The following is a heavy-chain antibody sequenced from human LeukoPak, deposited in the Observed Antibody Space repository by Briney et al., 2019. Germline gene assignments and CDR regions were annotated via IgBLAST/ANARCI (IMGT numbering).Heavy chain of an antibody. D-gene: IGHD2-2*01. J-gene: IGHJ4*02. CDR2: ISGSGGST. CDR3: AKEPRTRPAAIPFDY. V-gene: IGHV3-23*01. CDR1: RFTFSSYA. Sequence: GGSLRLSCAASRFTFSSYAMSWVRQAPGKGLERVSAISGSGGSTYYADSVKGRFTISRDNSKNTLYLQMNSLRAEDTAVYYCAKEPRTRPAAIPFDYWGQGTLVTVSS.